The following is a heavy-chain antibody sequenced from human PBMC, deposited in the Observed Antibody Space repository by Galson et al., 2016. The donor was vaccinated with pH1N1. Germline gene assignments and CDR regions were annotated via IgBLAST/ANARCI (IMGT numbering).Heavy chain of an antibody. CDR1: GYIFTSYY. CDR3: ARDLARQHDS. V-gene: IGHV1-46*01. CDR2: IDPRGGT. J-gene: IGHJ4*02. Sequence: SVKVSCKASGYIFTSYYIHWVRQAPGQGLEWLGVIDPRGGTTYAQKFQGRVTMTSDTSTNTVSLELSSLKSDDTAVYFCARDLARQHDSWGQGTLVTVSS.